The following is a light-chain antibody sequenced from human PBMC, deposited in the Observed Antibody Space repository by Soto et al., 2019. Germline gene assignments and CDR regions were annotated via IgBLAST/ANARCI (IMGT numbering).Light chain of an antibody. CDR3: AAWDDSLNGSLV. Sequence: QSVLTQPPSASGTPGQRVTISCSGSNSNIGSNTVNWYQQLPGTAPKLLIYSNNQRPSGVPDRFSGSKSGTSASLAISGLQSEDEADYYCAAWDDSLNGSLVFGGGTKLTVL. V-gene: IGLV1-44*01. CDR2: SNN. CDR1: NSNIGSNT. J-gene: IGLJ2*01.